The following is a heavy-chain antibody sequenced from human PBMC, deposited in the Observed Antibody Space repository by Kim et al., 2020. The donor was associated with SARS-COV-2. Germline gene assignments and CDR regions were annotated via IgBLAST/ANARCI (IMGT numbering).Heavy chain of an antibody. CDR2: ISGRGDFT. D-gene: IGHD3-10*01. CDR3: AKGYYDSGNYSTLDF. V-gene: IGHV3-23*01. Sequence: GGSLRLSCAASKFTFSYHAMNWVRQASGKGLEWVSVISGRGDFTDYADSVKGRFTISRDNSRNTLYLQMNSLRAEDTAVYYCAKGYYDSGNYSTLDFRGQGTLVTVSS. J-gene: IGHJ4*02. CDR1: KFTFSYHA.